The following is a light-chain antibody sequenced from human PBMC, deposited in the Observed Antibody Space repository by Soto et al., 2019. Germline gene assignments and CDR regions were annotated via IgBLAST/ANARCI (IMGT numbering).Light chain of an antibody. J-gene: IGLJ2*01. Sequence: QSALTQPASVSGSPGQSITISCTGTSSDVGSYNLVSWYQQHPGKAPKLMIYEGSKRPSGVSNRFSGSKSGNTASLTISGIQAEDEADYYCCSYAGSSTDVVFGGGTKLTVL. CDR1: SSDVGSYNL. CDR3: CSYAGSSTDVV. CDR2: EGS. V-gene: IGLV2-23*01.